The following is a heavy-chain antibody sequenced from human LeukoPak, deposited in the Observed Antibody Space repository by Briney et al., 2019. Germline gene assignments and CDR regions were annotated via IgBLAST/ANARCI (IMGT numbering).Heavy chain of an antibody. Sequence: SGGSLRLSCAASGFTFSRYAIHWVRQAPGKGLEWVTDISYDGANKYYADSVKGRFTISRDNAKNSLYLQMNSLRAEDTAVYYCARDRGRGYSYGYSDYWGQGTLVTVSS. CDR1: GFTFSRYA. CDR3: ARDRGRGYSYGYSDY. V-gene: IGHV3-30-3*01. D-gene: IGHD5-18*01. CDR2: ISYDGANK. J-gene: IGHJ4*02.